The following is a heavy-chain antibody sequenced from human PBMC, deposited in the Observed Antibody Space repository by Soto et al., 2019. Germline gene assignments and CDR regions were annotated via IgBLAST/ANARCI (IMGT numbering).Heavy chain of an antibody. CDR3: ARGTITMVRGALYYFDY. D-gene: IGHD3-10*01. CDR1: GYTFTGYY. CDR2: INPNSGGT. J-gene: IGHJ4*02. V-gene: IGHV1-2*04. Sequence: RASVKVSCKASGYTFTGYYMHWVRQAPGQGLEWMGWINPNSGGTNYAQKFQGWVTMTRDTSISTAYMELSRLRSDDTAVYYCARGTITMVRGALYYFDYWGQGTLVTVSS.